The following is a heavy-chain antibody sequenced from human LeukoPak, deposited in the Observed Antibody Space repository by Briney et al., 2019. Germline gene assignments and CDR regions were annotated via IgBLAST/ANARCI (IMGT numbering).Heavy chain of an antibody. CDR3: ARNDFWSGYPGSYMDV. D-gene: IGHD3-3*01. CDR2: INPNSADT. CDR1: GYTFTGYY. J-gene: IGHJ6*03. Sequence: ASVKVSCKASGYTFTGYYMHWVRQAPGQGLEWMGWINPNSADTKYAQKFQGRVTMTRDTSISKTYMELSRLRSDDTAVYYCARNDFWSGYPGSYMDVWGKGTTVTVSS. V-gene: IGHV1-2*02.